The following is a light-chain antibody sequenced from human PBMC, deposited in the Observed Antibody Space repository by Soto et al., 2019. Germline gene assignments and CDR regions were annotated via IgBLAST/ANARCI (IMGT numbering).Light chain of an antibody. V-gene: IGLV2-14*01. CDR1: SSDVGGYNY. Sequence: QSVLTQPASVSGSPGQSITISCTGTSSDVGGYNYVSWYQQHPGKAPKLIIYEVSNRPSGVSNRFSGSKSGNTASLTISGLQAEDEAVYYCTSYTSSTTLVVFGGGTQLTVL. CDR3: TSYTSSTTLVV. CDR2: EVS. J-gene: IGLJ2*01.